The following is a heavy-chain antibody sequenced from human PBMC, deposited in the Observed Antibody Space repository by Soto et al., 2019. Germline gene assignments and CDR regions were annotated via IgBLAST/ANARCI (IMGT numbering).Heavy chain of an antibody. CDR3: ARVWVGRDIVVVPAAIPSLHYYYMDV. J-gene: IGHJ6*03. CDR1: SGSISSSNW. D-gene: IGHD2-2*01. Sequence: SETLSLTCAVSSGSISSSNWWSWVRQPPGKGLEWIGEIYHSGSTNYNPSLKSRVTISVDKSKNQFSLKLSSVTAADTAVYYCARVWVGRDIVVVPAAIPSLHYYYMDVWGKGTTVTVSS. CDR2: IYHSGST. V-gene: IGHV4-4*02.